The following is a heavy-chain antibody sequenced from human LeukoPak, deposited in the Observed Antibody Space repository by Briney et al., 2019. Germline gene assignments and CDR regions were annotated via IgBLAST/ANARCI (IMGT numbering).Heavy chain of an antibody. Sequence: ASVKVSCKASGYTFTSYGISWVRQAPGQGLEWMGWISAYNGNTNYAQKLQGRVTMTTDTSTSTAYMELRSLRSDDAAVYYCARVTSSSWYNDWFDPWGQGTLVTVSS. CDR1: GYTFTSYG. V-gene: IGHV1-18*01. CDR2: ISAYNGNT. J-gene: IGHJ5*02. CDR3: ARVTSSSWYNDWFDP. D-gene: IGHD6-13*01.